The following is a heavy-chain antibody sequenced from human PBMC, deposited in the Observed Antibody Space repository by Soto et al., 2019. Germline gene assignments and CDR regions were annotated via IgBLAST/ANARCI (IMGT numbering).Heavy chain of an antibody. CDR3: ARLAPVAENSAAFDI. D-gene: IGHD6-19*01. CDR2: IYPGDSDT. Sequence: GESLKISCNGSGYSFTSYWIGWVRQMPGKGLEWMGIIYPGDSDTRYSPSFQGQVTISSDKSISTAYLQWSSLKASDTAMYYCARLAPVAENSAAFDIWGQGTMVTVSS. V-gene: IGHV5-51*01. J-gene: IGHJ3*02. CDR1: GYSFTSYW.